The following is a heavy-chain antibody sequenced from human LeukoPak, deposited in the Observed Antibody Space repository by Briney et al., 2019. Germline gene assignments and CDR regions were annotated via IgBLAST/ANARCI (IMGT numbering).Heavy chain of an antibody. D-gene: IGHD1-1*01. CDR2: IGVAGNT. Sequence: GGSLRLPCAASGFSSSSYDMHWVRQATGKGLEWVPGIGVAGNTYYPGSVKGRFTISRENAKNSLYLQMNSLRAGDTAVYYCARRGAGTGGDFYFDYWGQGTLVTVSS. J-gene: IGHJ4*02. CDR1: GFSSSSYD. V-gene: IGHV3-13*04. CDR3: ARRGAGTGGDFYFDY.